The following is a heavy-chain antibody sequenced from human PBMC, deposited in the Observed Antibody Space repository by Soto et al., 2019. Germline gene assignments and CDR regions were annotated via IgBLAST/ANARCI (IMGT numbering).Heavy chain of an antibody. V-gene: IGHV4-39*01. CDR1: GGSISSSSYY. CDR3: ARGSEKIVATIPFDY. Sequence: PSETLSLTCTVSGGSISSSSYYWGWIRQPPGKGLEWIGSIYYSGSTYYNPSLKSRVTISVDTSKNQFSLKLSSVTAADTAVYYCARGSEKIVATIPFDYWGQGTLVTVSS. CDR2: IYYSGST. J-gene: IGHJ4*02. D-gene: IGHD5-12*01.